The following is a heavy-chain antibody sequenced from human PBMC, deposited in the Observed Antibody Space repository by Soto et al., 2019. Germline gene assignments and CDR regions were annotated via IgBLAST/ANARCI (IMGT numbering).Heavy chain of an antibody. D-gene: IGHD2-15*01. CDR2: INPNRGGT. V-gene: IGHV1-2*02. Sequence: VASVEGSRKASGYTFTGDYMHWVGQAPGQGLEWMGWINPNRGGTNYAQKFQGRVTLTTDTSTSTAYMDLTTLRSDDTAVYFCARDPGAASFDFWAQGTLVTVSS. CDR3: ARDPGAASFDF. CDR1: GYTFTGDY. J-gene: IGHJ4*02.